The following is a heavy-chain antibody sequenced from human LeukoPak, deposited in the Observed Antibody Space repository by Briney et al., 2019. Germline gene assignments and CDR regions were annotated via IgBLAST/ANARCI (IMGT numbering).Heavy chain of an antibody. CDR1: GYTFTGYY. V-gene: IGHV1-2*02. D-gene: IGHD1-26*01. J-gene: IGHJ4*02. CDR3: AKDLGSGSYQPSDY. Sequence: GASVKVSCKTSGYTFTGYYMHWVRQAPGQGLEWMGWIDPNSGGTNYAQRFQGRVTMTRDTSISTVYMELSSLRSDDTAVYYCAKDLGSGSYQPSDYWGQGTLVIVSS. CDR2: IDPNSGGT.